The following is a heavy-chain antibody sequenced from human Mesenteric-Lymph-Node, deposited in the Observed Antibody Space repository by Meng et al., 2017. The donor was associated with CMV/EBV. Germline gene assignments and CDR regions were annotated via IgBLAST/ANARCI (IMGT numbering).Heavy chain of an antibody. V-gene: IGHV1-18*01. CDR2: ISPYTSNI. D-gene: IGHD3-3*01. J-gene: IGHJ4*02. CDR3: ARGAPYYDFWSGYPYYFDY. CDR1: GYTFSSYG. Sequence: ASVKVSCKASGYTFSSYGISWVRQDPGQGLEWMGWISPYTSNINYAQKFQGRVTMTTDTSTSTAYMELRSLKSDDTAVYYCARGAPYYDFWSGYPYYFDYWGQGTLVTVSS.